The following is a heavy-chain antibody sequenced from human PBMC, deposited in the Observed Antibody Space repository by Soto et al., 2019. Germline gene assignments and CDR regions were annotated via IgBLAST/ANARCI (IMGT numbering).Heavy chain of an antibody. Sequence: GGSLRLSCAASGFTFSNAWMNWVRQAPGKGLEWVGRIKSKTDGGTTDYAAPVKDRFTISRDDSKNTLYLQMNSLKTEDTAVYYCTTDLHPDYYYGMDVWGQGTTVNVSS. CDR3: TTDLHPDYYYGMDV. J-gene: IGHJ6*02. CDR2: IKSKTDGGTT. CDR1: GFTFSNAW. V-gene: IGHV3-15*07.